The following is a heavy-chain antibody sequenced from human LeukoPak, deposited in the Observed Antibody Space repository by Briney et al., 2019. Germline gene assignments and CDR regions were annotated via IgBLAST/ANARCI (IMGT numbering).Heavy chain of an antibody. D-gene: IGHD4-17*01. V-gene: IGHV3-23*01. J-gene: IGHJ2*01. CDR1: QLTFNRYV. CDR3: AALYGDYNWYFDL. Sequence: GGSLRLSCTSSQLTFNRYVMAWVRQAPGKGLEWVSTISASGGTTYYADSVQGRFTISRDNSKNTLYLQMNSLRAEDTAVYYCAALYGDYNWYFDLWGRGTLVTVPS. CDR2: ISASGGTT.